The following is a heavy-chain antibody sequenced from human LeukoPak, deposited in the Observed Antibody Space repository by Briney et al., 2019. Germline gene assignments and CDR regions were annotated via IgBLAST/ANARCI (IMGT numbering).Heavy chain of an antibody. V-gene: IGHV1-8*03. CDR3: ARDPYYDSSASYYANYYMDV. J-gene: IGHJ6*03. D-gene: IGHD3-22*01. Sequence: ASVKVSCKASGYTFTSYDINWVRQATGQGLEWMGWMNPNSGNTGYAQKFQGRVTITRNTSISTAYMELSSLRSEDTAVYYCARDPYYDSSASYYANYYMDVWGKGTTVTISS. CDR1: GYTFTSYD. CDR2: MNPNSGNT.